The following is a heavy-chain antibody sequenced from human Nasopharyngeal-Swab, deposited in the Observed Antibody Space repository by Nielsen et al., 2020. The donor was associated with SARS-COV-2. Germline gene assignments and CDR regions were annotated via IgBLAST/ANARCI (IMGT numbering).Heavy chain of an antibody. CDR3: ARQGVFVPAYFHQYYMDV. D-gene: IGHD3-16*02. V-gene: IGHV3-7*03. Sequence: GESLKIFCAASGFSFSTYLMTWVRQAPGKGLEWVANIKQDGSEKYYVDSVKGRFTVSRDNPKNLLYLQVNSLRAEDTAVYYCARQGVFVPAYFHQYYMDVWGKGTTVTVSS. CDR2: IKQDGSEK. CDR1: GFSFSTYL. J-gene: IGHJ6*03.